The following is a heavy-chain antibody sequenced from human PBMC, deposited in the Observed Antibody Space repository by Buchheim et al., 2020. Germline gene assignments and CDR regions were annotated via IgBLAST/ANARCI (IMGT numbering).Heavy chain of an antibody. Sequence: QVQLVESGGGVVQPGRSLRLSCAASGFTFSSYAMHWVRQAPGKGLEWVAVISYDGSNKYYADSVKGRFTISRDNSKNKLYLQMNRLRAEDTAVYYCARPFCGCSYGYVDDYWGQGTL. V-gene: IGHV3-30-3*01. CDR1: GFTFSSYA. D-gene: IGHD5-18*01. J-gene: IGHJ4*02. CDR3: ARPFCGCSYGYVDDY. CDR2: ISYDGSNK.